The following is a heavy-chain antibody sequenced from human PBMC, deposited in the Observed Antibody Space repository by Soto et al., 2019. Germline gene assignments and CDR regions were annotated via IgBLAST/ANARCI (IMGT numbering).Heavy chain of an antibody. J-gene: IGHJ4*02. D-gene: IGHD1-1*01. CDR2: IYASGTT. CDR3: ARESRSELGTVEY. CDR1: GASISNYY. Sequence: PSETLSLTCTGSGASISNYYWSWIRQPAGKGLECLGRIYASGTTTYNPSLRSRVTMSVDTSKNQFSLNLNSVTAADTAVYYCARESRSELGTVEYWGQGTLVTVSS. V-gene: IGHV4-4*07.